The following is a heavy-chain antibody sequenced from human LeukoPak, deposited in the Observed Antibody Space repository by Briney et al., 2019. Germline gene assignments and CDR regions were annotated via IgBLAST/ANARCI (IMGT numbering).Heavy chain of an antibody. CDR1: GGSISSYY. V-gene: IGHV4-4*07. J-gene: IGHJ4*02. CDR3: ASDTYYYDSSGYYANFDY. Sequence: SETLSLTCTVSGGSISSYYWSWIRQPAGKGLEWIGRIYTSGSTNYNPSLKSRVTMSVDTSKNQFSLKLSSVTAAGTAVYYCASDTYYYDSSGYYANFDYWGQGTLVTVSS. CDR2: IYTSGST. D-gene: IGHD3-22*01.